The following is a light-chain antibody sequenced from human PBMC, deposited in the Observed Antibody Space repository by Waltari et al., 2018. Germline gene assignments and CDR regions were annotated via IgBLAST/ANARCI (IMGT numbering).Light chain of an antibody. CDR1: SGPVPTTSS. Sequence: QTVVTQDPSLSVSPGGTVTLPCALTSGPVPTTSSATWYQQTPGQPPRTLVYTGSSRSSGVPDRCSCSTFGNKAGLTITGAQADDECNYYCALYMGSGIWVFGGGTKLTVL. CDR2: TGS. J-gene: IGLJ3*02. V-gene: IGLV8-61*01. CDR3: ALYMGSGIWV.